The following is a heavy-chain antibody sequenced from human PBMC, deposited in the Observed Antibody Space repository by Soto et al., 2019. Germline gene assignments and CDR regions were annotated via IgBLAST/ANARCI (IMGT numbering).Heavy chain of an antibody. CDR3: AGVVAERGSLSYYYMNV. J-gene: IGHJ6*03. Sequence: EAQLLESGGGLVQPGGSLRLSCVASEFTFTNYAMSWVRQAPGKGLEWVSAISSSGDSSYHADSVKGRFTISRDSSKRSLYLQMNSLTAVDTAVYYWAGVVAERGSLSYYYMNVWGKGTTVPV. CDR1: EFTFTNYA. CDR2: ISSSGDSS. D-gene: IGHD5-12*01. V-gene: IGHV3-23*01.